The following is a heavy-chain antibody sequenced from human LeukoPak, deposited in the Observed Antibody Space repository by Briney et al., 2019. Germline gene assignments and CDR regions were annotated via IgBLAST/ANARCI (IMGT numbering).Heavy chain of an antibody. CDR1: GFTVSYNY. Sequence: SGGSLRLSRAVSGFTVSYNYMSWVRQAPGKGLEWVSDIYGGGSTYNADSVKGRFTISRDNSKNTLYLQMNSLRAEDTAVYYCARGVRGPGAFDIWGQGTMVTVSS. D-gene: IGHD3-10*01. V-gene: IGHV3-53*01. CDR3: ARGVRGPGAFDI. CDR2: IYGGGST. J-gene: IGHJ3*02.